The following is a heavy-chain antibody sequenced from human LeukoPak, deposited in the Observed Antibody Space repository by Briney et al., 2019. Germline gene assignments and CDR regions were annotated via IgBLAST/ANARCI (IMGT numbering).Heavy chain of an antibody. CDR3: ARDRAYSSRPYYFDY. J-gene: IGHJ4*02. V-gene: IGHV1-69*05. CDR2: IIPIFGTA. D-gene: IGHD6-13*01. CDR1: GGTFSSYA. Sequence: SVKVSCKXSGGTFSSYAISWVRQAPGQGLEWMGRIIPIFGTANYAQKFQGRVTITTDESTSTAYMELSSLRSEDTAVYYCARDRAYSSRPYYFDYWGQGTLVTVSS.